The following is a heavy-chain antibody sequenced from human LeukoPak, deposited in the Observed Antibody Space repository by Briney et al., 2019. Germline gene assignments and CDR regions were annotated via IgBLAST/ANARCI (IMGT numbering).Heavy chain of an antibody. D-gene: IGHD3-3*01. CDR3: ARDDSDFWSGYYIPFDY. V-gene: IGHV3-48*02. J-gene: IGHJ4*02. Sequence: GSLRLSCAASGFTFRSYSMNWVRQAPGKGLEWVSYISSSSSTIYYADSVKGRFTITRDNAKNSLYLQMNSLRDEDTAVYYCARDDSDFWSGYYIPFDYWGQGTLVTVSS. CDR2: ISSSSSTI. CDR1: GFTFRSYS.